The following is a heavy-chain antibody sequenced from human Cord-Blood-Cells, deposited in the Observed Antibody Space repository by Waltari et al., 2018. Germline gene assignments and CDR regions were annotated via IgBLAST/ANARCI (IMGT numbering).Heavy chain of an antibody. CDR3: ARDKGIDY. CDR1: GFTFSSYA. CDR2: ISYDGSNK. V-gene: IGHV3-30*04. Sequence: QVQLVESGGGLVQPGRSLRLSCAASGFTFSSYAMHWVRQAPGKGLEWVAVISYDGSNKYYADSVKGRFTISRDNSKNTLYLQMNSLRAEDTAVYYCARDKGIDYWGQGTLVTVSS. J-gene: IGHJ4*02.